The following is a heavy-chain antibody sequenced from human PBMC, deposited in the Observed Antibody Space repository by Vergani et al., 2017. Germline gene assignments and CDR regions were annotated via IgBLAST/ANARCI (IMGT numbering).Heavy chain of an antibody. CDR2: IYHSGST. V-gene: IGHV4-38-2*02. D-gene: IGHD3-10*01. CDR3: AREEGYYYGSGSYFYNWFDP. Sequence: QVQLQESGPGLVKPSETLSLTCTVSGYSISSGYYWGWIRQPPGKGLEWIGSIYHSGSTYYNPSLKSRVTISVDTSKNQFSLKLSSVTAADTAVYYCAREEGYYYGSGSYFYNWFDPWGQGTLVTVSS. CDR1: GYSISSGYY. J-gene: IGHJ5*02.